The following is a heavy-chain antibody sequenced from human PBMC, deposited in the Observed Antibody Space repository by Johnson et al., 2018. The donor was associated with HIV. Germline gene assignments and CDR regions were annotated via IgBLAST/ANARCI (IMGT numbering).Heavy chain of an antibody. CDR1: GFSFDAYG. Sequence: VQLVESGGGLVKPGGSLRLSCAASGFSFDAYGMHWVRRPPGKGLEWVAGISFHSGTIGYADSVKGRFTISRDNAKNSLYLQLNSLRPEDTALYYCVKEDSSGDYYGMGAFDFWGQGTMVTVSS. V-gene: IGHV3-9*01. CDR2: ISFHSGTI. CDR3: VKEDSSGDYYGMGAFDF. D-gene: IGHD3-22*01. J-gene: IGHJ3*01.